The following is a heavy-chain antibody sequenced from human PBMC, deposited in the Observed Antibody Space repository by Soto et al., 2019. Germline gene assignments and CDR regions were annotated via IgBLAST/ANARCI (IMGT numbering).Heavy chain of an antibody. J-gene: IGHJ5*02. CDR2: IFPSDSDT. CDR3: ARKDKSGYFNWFDP. Sequence: GESLKISCRTSGYRFTSYWIAWVRQMPGKGLEWMGIIFPSDSDTRYSPSSQGQVTISADRSTSTVFLQWASLKASDTAVYFCARKDKSGYFNWFDPWGQGTLVTVSS. V-gene: IGHV5-51*01. D-gene: IGHD3-22*01. CDR1: GYRFTSYW.